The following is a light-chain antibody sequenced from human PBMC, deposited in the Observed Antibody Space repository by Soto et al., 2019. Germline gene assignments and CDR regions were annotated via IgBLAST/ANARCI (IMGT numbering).Light chain of an antibody. V-gene: IGLV2-14*01. CDR3: SSYTTSSTWV. CDR2: EVS. Sequence: QSARTQPASVSGSPGQPITISCTGTNSDVGAYNYVSWYQQHPGKAPKVMIYEVSNRPSGVSSRFSGSKSGNTASLTISGLQAEDEADYYCSSYTTSSTWVFGGGTKLTVL. CDR1: NSDVGAYNY. J-gene: IGLJ3*02.